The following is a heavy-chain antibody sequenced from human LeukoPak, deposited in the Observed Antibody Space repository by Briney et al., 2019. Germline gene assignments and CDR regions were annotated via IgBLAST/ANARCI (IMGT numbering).Heavy chain of an antibody. CDR2: IIPIFGTA. CDR1: GYTFTTYA. Sequence: GASVKVSCKASGYTFTTYAMHWVRQAPGQGLEWMGGIIPIFGTANYAQKFQGRVTITADESTSTAYMELSSLRSEDTAVYYCARMGIYDSSGYYHDYWGQGTLVTVSS. D-gene: IGHD3-22*01. V-gene: IGHV1-69*13. J-gene: IGHJ4*02. CDR3: ARMGIYDSSGYYHDY.